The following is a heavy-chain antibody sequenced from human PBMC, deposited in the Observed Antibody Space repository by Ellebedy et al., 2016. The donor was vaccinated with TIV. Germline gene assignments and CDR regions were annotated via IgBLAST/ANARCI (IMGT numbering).Heavy chain of an antibody. CDR3: ARNGRGFGSLPL. CDR1: GGTFSSYA. CDR2: IIPIFGTA. Sequence: SVKVSCXASGGTFSSYAISWVRQAPGQGLEWMGGIIPIFGTANYAQKFQGRVTMTRDTSTSTVYMELRSLRSDDTAVYYCARNGRGFGSLPLWGQGTTVTVSS. D-gene: IGHD3-10*02. J-gene: IGHJ6*02. V-gene: IGHV1-69*05.